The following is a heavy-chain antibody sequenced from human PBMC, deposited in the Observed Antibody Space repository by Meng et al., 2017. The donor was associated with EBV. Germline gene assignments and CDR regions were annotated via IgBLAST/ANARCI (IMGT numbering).Heavy chain of an antibody. Sequence: QVQLVQSGSEWKRPGASVKVSCKASGYTFRNYAINWMRQVPGQGLEWMGWINTYSGKATFAQGFTGRFVFSLDTPVTTAHLQISGLKAEDSAVYCCARGVEENGSHYPFDSWGQGTLVTVSS. J-gene: IGHJ4*02. CDR3: ARGVEENGSHYPFDS. CDR2: INTYSGKA. D-gene: IGHD1-1*01. V-gene: IGHV7-4-1*02. CDR1: GYTFRNYA.